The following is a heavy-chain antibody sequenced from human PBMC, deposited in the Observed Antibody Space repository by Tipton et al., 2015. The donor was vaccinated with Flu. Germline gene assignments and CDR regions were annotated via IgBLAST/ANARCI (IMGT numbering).Heavy chain of an antibody. V-gene: IGHV4-30-2*01. J-gene: IGHJ5*02. CDR3: VRGIGRDWGSLNLSVDWFDP. Sequence: TLSLTCFVSGGSISSGGDSWNWLRQPPGKGLEWIGYIYDSGNTYYNPSLTSRVTISVDRSKNQFSLKLTSVTAADTAVYYCVRGIGRDWGSLNLSVDWFDPWGQGTLVTVSS. D-gene: IGHD2-21*02. CDR2: IYDSGNT. CDR1: GGSISSGGDS.